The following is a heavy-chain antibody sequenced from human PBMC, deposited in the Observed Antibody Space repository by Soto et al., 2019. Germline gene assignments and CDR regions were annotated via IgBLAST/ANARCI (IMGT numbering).Heavy chain of an antibody. CDR2: ISYDGSNK. D-gene: IGHD2-2*01. CDR1: GFTFSSYG. V-gene: IGHV3-30*18. CDR3: AKEGWGYQLLWRDYYYYGMDV. J-gene: IGHJ6*02. Sequence: QVQLVESGGGVAQPGRSLRLSCAASGFTFSSYGMHWVRQAPGKGLEWVAVISYDGSNKYYADSVKGRFTISRDNSKNTLYLQMNSLRAEDTAVYYYAKEGWGYQLLWRDYYYYGMDVWGQGTTVTVSS.